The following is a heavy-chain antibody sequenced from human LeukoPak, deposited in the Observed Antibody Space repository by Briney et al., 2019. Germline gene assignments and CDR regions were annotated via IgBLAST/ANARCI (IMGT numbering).Heavy chain of an antibody. J-gene: IGHJ4*02. CDR2: ISSSGSTI. CDR3: ARTEYQLPFDY. D-gene: IGHD2-2*01. Sequence: GGSLRLSCAASGFTFSDYYMSWIRQAPGKGLEWVSYISSSGSTIYYADSVKGRFTISRDNAKNSLYLQMNSLRAEDSAVYYCARTEYQLPFDYWGQGTLVTVSS. V-gene: IGHV3-11*01. CDR1: GFTFSDYY.